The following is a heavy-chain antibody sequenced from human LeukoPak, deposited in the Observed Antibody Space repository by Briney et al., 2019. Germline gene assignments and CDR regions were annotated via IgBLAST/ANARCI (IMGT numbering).Heavy chain of an antibody. CDR2: IYYSGST. J-gene: IGHJ4*02. CDR1: GGSISSYY. CDR3: ARAVAGTTFDY. Sequence: IPSETLSLTCTVSGGSISSYYWSWIRQPPGKGLEWIGYIYYSGSTNYNPSLKSRVTISVDTPKNQFSLKLSSVTAADTAVYYCARAVAGTTFDYWGQGTLVTVSS. D-gene: IGHD6-19*01. V-gene: IGHV4-59*01.